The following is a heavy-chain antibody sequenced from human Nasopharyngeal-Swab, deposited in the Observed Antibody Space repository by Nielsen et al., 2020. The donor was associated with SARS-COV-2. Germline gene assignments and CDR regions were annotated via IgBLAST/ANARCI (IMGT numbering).Heavy chain of an antibody. J-gene: IGHJ4*02. CDR3: ARDLYKVVRGVIGY. Sequence: GESLKISCAASGFTFSSYSMNWVRQAPGKGLEWVSPISSSSSYIYYADSVKGRFTISRDNAKNSLYLQMNSLRAEDTAVYYCARDLYKVVRGVIGYWGQGTLVTVSS. CDR2: ISSSSSYI. D-gene: IGHD3-10*01. CDR1: GFTFSSYS. V-gene: IGHV3-21*01.